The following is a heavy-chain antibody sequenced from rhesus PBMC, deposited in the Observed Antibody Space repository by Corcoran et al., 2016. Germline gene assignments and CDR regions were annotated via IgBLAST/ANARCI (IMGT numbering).Heavy chain of an antibody. CDR1: GYSISSGYG. Sequence: QLQLQESGPGLVKPSETLSLTCAVSGYSISSGYGWSWIRQPPGKGLEWIGYITYSGSTSYNPSLQSRVTLSRDTSKNQFSLKLSSVTAADTAVYYCAAGYSSGWYDYGLDSWGQGVVVTVSS. V-gene: IGHV4-122*02. J-gene: IGHJ6*01. D-gene: IGHD6-31*01. CDR2: ITYSGST. CDR3: AAGYSSGWYDYGLDS.